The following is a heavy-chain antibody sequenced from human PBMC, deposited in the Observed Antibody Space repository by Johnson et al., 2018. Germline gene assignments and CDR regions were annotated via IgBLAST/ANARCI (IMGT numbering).Heavy chain of an antibody. V-gene: IGHV4-59*11. D-gene: IGHD4-17*01. Sequence: QVQLQESGPRLVRPSETLSLTCSVSGGSISGLYWNWIRQPPGKGLEWIGYIYFTGRTYYNPALQSRITVSIDMSKNQFSLKLSSVTVADTAVYYRAGGGAVTSPDYYYMDVWGKGTTVTVSS. CDR1: GGSISGLY. CDR2: IYFTGRT. J-gene: IGHJ6*03. CDR3: AGGGAVTSPDYYYMDV.